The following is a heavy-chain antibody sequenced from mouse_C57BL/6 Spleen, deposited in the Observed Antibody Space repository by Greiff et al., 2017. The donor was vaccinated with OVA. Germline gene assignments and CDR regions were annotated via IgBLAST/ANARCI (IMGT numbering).Heavy chain of an antibody. D-gene: IGHD2-1*01. Sequence: QVQLKQPGTELVKPGASVKLSCKASGYTFTSYWMHWVKQRPGQGLEWIGNINPSNGGTNYNEKFKSKATLTVDKSSSTAYMQLSSLTSEDSAVYYCARGEGYGKGWFAYWGQGTLVTVSA. V-gene: IGHV1-53*01. CDR1: GYTFTSYW. CDR2: INPSNGGT. CDR3: ARGEGYGKGWFAY. J-gene: IGHJ3*01.